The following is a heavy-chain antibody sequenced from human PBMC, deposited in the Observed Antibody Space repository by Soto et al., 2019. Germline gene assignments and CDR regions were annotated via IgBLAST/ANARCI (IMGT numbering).Heavy chain of an antibody. Sequence: QVQLQESGPGLVKPSGTLSLTCAVSGGSISSSNWWSWVRQPPGKGLEWIGESYHSGNTNYNPSRKSRVTMAVDKSRNQFSLKLSSVTAADTAVYYCARRWGEGRVDYWGQGTLVTVSS. CDR2: SYHSGNT. CDR1: GGSISSSNW. CDR3: ARRWGEGRVDY. J-gene: IGHJ4*02. V-gene: IGHV4-4*02. D-gene: IGHD3-10*01.